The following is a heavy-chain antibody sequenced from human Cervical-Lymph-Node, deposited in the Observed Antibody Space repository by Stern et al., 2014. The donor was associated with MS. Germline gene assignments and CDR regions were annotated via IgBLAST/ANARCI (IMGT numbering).Heavy chain of an antibody. J-gene: IGHJ4*02. Sequence: VPLVESGAEAKKPGASVKVSCKATGYTFPTNGIRLVRQAPGQGLEWMGWISANSGNTYYAWNFQDRVTMTTDTSTTTAYMELRSLTSDDTAVYYCARDRDWNLDYWGQGTLVTVSS. CDR2: ISANSGNT. D-gene: IGHD1-1*01. CDR3: ARDRDWNLDY. V-gene: IGHV1-18*01. CDR1: GYTFPTNG.